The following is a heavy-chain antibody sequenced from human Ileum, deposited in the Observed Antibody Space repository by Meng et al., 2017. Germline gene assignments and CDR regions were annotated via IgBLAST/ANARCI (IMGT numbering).Heavy chain of an antibody. CDR2: MFYSGST. D-gene: IGHD3/OR15-3a*01. V-gene: IGHV4-31*03. CDR3: ARVRRGLGLRFDS. CDR1: CRFISSGGYY. J-gene: IGHJ5*01. Sequence: VRGMLNPLRAFSLIFSVSCRFISSGGYYWGWVRQHPGKGLEWMRYMFYSGSTYYNASLKSRINISVETSKNQFSLKVSSVTAADTAVYYCARVRRGLGLRFDSWGQGTLVTVSS.